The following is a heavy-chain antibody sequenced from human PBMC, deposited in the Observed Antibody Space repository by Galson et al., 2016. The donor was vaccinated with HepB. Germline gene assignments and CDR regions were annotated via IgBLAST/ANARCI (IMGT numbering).Heavy chain of an antibody. Sequence: SLRLSCAASGFAFEDYAMHWVRQAPGKGLEWVSGISWNSDNKRYVDSVKGRFTISRDNAQNSLFLQMNSLRPEDTALYFCAKDEITTETRYFDLWGRGTQVTVAS. CDR1: GFAFEDYA. CDR3: AKDEITTETRYFDL. D-gene: IGHD1-14*01. V-gene: IGHV3-9*01. J-gene: IGHJ2*01. CDR2: ISWNSDNK.